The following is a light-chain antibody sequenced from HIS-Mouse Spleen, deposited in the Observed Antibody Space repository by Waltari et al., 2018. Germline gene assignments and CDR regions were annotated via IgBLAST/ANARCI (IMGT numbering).Light chain of an antibody. CDR3: MIWHSSAWV. CDR2: GKN. Sequence: SSELTQDPAVSVALGQTVRITCQGDSLRTYYSSWYQQKPGHAPVLVIYGKNNRPSGIPDRFSGSSSGNTASLTITGAQAEDEADYYCMIWHSSAWVFGGGTKLTVL. CDR1: SLRTYY. J-gene: IGLJ3*02. V-gene: IGLV3-19*01.